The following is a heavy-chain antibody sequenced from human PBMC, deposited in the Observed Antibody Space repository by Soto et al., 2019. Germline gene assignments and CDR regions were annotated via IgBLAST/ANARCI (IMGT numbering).Heavy chain of an antibody. D-gene: IGHD2-15*01. CDR3: PRHRHSGSYDAFDI. J-gene: IGHJ3*02. Sequence: QVQLQESGPGLVKPSETLSLTCTVSGGSISNNYWIWIRQTPGKGLEWIGYIFYSGSTNYNPSLKSRVTTPLYTTKYLFSLKLSSVTAADTAVYYCPRHRHSGSYDAFDIWGQGTMVTVSS. CDR2: IFYSGST. V-gene: IGHV4-59*08. CDR1: GGSISNNY.